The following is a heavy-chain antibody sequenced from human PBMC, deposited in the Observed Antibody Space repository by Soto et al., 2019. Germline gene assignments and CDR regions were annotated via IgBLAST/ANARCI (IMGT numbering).Heavy chain of an antibody. V-gene: IGHV4-4*02. CDR1: GGSINTDYW. CDR2: IHHSVGT. CDR3: ARGFDYRWVY. J-gene: IGHJ4*02. Sequence: SETLSLTCAVSGGSINTDYWWSWVRQSPGKGLEWIGEIHHSVGTNYIQSLKSRVTMSLDKSNNQLSLKLSSVTAADTAVYHCARGFDYRWVYWGPGTLVTV. D-gene: IGHD3-16*01.